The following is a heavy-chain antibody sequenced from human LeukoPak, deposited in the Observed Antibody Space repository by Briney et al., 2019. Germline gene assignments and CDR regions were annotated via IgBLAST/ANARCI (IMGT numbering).Heavy chain of an antibody. CDR2: INHSGST. D-gene: IGHD6-19*01. CDR1: GGSFSGYY. CDR3: ASRLGWPNYFDY. V-gene: IGHV4-34*01. Sequence: PSETLSLTCAVYGGSFSGYYWSWIRQPPGKGLEWIGEINHSGSTNYNPSLKSRVTISVDTSKNQFSLKLSSVTAADTAVYYCASRLGWPNYFDYWGQGTLVTVSS. J-gene: IGHJ4*02.